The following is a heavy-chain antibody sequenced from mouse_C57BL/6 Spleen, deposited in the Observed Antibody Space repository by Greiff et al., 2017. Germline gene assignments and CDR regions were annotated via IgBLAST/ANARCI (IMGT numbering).Heavy chain of an antibody. CDR3: ARGELLLFAC. J-gene: IGHJ3*01. V-gene: IGHV3-6*01. D-gene: IGHD2-12*01. Sequence: EVKLMESGPGLVKPSQSLSLPCSVTGYSFTSGYYWNWIRQFPGNKLEWMGFIRYDGSKNYNPSRKNRISITRDTPKNQLFLTLNSVTTEDTATCYCARGELLLFACWGQGTLVTVAA. CDR1: GYSFTSGYY. CDR2: IRYDGSK.